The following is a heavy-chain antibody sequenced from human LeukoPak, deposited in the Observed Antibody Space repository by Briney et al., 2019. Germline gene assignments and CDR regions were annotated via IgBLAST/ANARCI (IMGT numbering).Heavy chain of an antibody. V-gene: IGHV4-59*01. Sequence: NPSETLSLTCTVSGGSISSYYWSWIRQPPGKGLEWIGYIYYSGSTNYNPSLKSRVTISVDTSKNQFSLKLSSVTAADTAVYYCARDSSGLNWFDPWGQGILVTVSS. J-gene: IGHJ5*02. CDR2: IYYSGST. D-gene: IGHD3-22*01. CDR3: ARDSSGLNWFDP. CDR1: GGSISSYY.